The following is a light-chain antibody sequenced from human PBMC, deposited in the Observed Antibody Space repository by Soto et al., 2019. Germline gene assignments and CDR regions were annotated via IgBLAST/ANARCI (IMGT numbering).Light chain of an antibody. CDR1: NSDVGGSKS. Sequence: QSALTQPDSVSGSPGQSITISCTGTNSDVGGSKSVSWYQQHPGKAPRLVIYDVDNRPSGVSIRFSASKSDNTASLTISGLQAEDEADYYCSSYRRSTTLVIFGGGTKLTVL. CDR3: SSYRRSTTLVI. V-gene: IGLV2-14*01. CDR2: DVD. J-gene: IGLJ2*01.